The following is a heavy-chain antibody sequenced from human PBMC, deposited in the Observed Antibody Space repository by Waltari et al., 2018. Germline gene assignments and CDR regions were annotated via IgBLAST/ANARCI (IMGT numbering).Heavy chain of an antibody. CDR2: IYSSGST. J-gene: IGHJ3*02. CDR1: GGSISNYY. CDR3: ARVRSSWAFDI. Sequence: QVQLQESGPGLVKPSETLSLTCTVSGGSISNYYWGWIRQPAGKGLEWIGRIYSSGSTNYNPSRMSRLTMSMDTSKNQFSLKVTSVTAADTAVYYCARVRSSWAFDIWGQGTMVTVSS. V-gene: IGHV4-4*07.